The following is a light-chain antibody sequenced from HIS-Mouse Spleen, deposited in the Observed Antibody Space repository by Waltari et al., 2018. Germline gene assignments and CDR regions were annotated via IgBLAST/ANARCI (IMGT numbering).Light chain of an antibody. J-gene: IGLJ3*02. V-gene: IGLV1-47*01. Sequence: QSVLPQPPSASGTPGQRVTISCSGNSSNIGSNYVYWYQQLPGTAPKLLICRNNQRPSGVPDRFSGSKSGTSASLAIIGLRSEDEADYYCAAWDDSLSGPVFGGGTKLTVL. CDR1: SSNIGSNY. CDR3: AAWDDSLSGPV. CDR2: RNN.